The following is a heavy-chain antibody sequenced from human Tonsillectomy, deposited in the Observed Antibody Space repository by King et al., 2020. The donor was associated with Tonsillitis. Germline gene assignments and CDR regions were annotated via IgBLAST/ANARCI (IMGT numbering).Heavy chain of an antibody. Sequence: GQLVQSGAEVKKPGASVKVSCKASGYTFTGYYMHCVRPAPGQGLEWMGWINPNSGGTNYAQKFQGRVTNTRDTSISTAYMELGRLRSDDTAVYYCARDVWSERFWEGLYYYYGMDVWGQGTTVTVSS. J-gene: IGHJ6*02. CDR1: GYTFTGYY. D-gene: IGHD3-3*01. CDR3: ARDVWSERFWEGLYYYYGMDV. V-gene: IGHV1-2*02. CDR2: INPNSGGT.